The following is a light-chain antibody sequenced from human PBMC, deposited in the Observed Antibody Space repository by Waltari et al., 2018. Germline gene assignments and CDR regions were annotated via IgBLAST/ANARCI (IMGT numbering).Light chain of an antibody. V-gene: IGKV4-1*01. J-gene: IGKJ4*01. CDR1: QSVLYSSNNRNY. CDR3: QQYYTTPLT. Sequence: IVMTQSPDSLAVSLGERATINCKSSQSVLYSSNNRNYLTWYQQKPGQPPKLLIYWASIRECGVADRFSGSGSGADFTLTISSLHAEYVAVYYYQQYYTTPLTFGGGTKVEIK. CDR2: WAS.